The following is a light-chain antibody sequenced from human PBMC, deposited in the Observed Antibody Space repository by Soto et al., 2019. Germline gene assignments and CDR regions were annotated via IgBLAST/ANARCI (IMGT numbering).Light chain of an antibody. CDR2: DVT. J-gene: IGLJ1*01. V-gene: IGLV2-8*01. CDR1: SSDIGGYNS. Sequence: QSALTQSPSASGSPGQSVTISCTGTSSDIGGYNSVSWYQQHPGKAPKVMIYDVTKRPSGVPDRFSGSKSGNTASLTVSALQAEDEADYYRSSYTDTKSLVFGTGTKLTVL. CDR3: SSYTDTKSLV.